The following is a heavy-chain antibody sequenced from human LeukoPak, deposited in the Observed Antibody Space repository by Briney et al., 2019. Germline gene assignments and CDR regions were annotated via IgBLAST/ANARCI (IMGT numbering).Heavy chain of an antibody. J-gene: IGHJ4*02. CDR3: ARAAPGYSSSWYHLDY. D-gene: IGHD6-13*01. Sequence: GGSLRLSCAASGFTVSSNYMSWVRQAPGKGLEWVSVIYSGVSTYYADSVKGRFTISRDNSKNTLYLQMNSLRAEDTAVYYCARAAPGYSSSWYHLDYWGQGTLVTVSS. CDR1: GFTVSSNY. CDR2: IYSGVST. V-gene: IGHV3-53*01.